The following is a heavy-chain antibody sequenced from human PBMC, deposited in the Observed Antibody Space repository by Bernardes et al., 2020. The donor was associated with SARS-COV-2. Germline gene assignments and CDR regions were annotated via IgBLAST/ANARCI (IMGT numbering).Heavy chain of an antibody. D-gene: IGHD2-2*01. CDR2: ISGSGGST. CDR1: GFTFSSYA. Sequence: GGSLRLSCAASGFTFSSYAMSWVRQAPGKGLEWVSAISGSGGSTYYADSVKGRFTISRDNSKNTLYLQMNSLRAEDTAVYYCAKDRAPPPYCSSTSCYPDAFDIWGQGTMVTVSS. CDR3: AKDRAPPPYCSSTSCYPDAFDI. J-gene: IGHJ3*02. V-gene: IGHV3-23*01.